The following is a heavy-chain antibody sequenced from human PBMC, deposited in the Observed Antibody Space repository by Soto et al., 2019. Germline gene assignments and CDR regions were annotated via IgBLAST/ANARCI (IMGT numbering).Heavy chain of an antibody. Sequence: ETLCLACAVSGASINSNNYYGAWIREPPGKGLAWIASIYYDGSTYYNPSLKSRVTISIDTSKNQFSLRLRSVTAADTAIYYCEKVVVAATRHTDFDSWGQGTPVTVYS. J-gene: IGHJ4*02. CDR1: GASINSNNYY. CDR2: IYYDGST. V-gene: IGHV4-39*01. D-gene: IGHD2-15*01. CDR3: EKVVVAATRHTDFDS.